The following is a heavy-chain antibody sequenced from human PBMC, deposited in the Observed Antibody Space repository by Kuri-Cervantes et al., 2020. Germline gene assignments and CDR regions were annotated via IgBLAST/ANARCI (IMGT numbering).Heavy chain of an antibody. J-gene: IGHJ4*02. CDR3: AKAGIGMWSLGY. CDR1: GFTFST. V-gene: IGHV3-30*02. D-gene: IGHD2-21*01. Sequence: GESLKISCAASGFTFSTMHWVRQAPGKGLEWVTFIRYDGSNKYYADSVKGRFTISRDNSKNTLDLQMNSLRAEDTSVYYCAKAGIGMWSLGYWGQGTLVTVSS. CDR2: IRYDGSNK.